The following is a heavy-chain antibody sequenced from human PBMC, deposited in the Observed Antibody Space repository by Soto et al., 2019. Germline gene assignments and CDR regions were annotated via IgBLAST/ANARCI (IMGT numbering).Heavy chain of an antibody. V-gene: IGHV1-8*01. J-gene: IGHJ4*02. CDR1: GYTFTSYE. CDR3: ERGFGPTQGVDY. D-gene: IGHD3-16*01. Sequence: SVNVSSEATGYTFTSYEINWARQATGQGLEWMGWMNRNSGNTGYAQKFQGRVTMTRNTSISTAYMELSSLRSEETAVYYCERGFGPTQGVDYWGQGTLVTV. CDR2: MNRNSGNT.